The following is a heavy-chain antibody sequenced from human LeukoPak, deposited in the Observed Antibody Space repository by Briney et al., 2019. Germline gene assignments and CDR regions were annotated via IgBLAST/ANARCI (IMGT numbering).Heavy chain of an antibody. D-gene: IGHD2-15*01. Sequence: GGSLRLSCAASGFTFDDYAMHWVRQAPGKGLEWVSGISWNSGSIGYADSVKGRFTISRDNAKNSLYLQMNSLRAEDTAVYYCARLHCDGGTCYSGFDYWGQGTLVTVSS. CDR2: ISWNSGSI. J-gene: IGHJ4*02. V-gene: IGHV3-9*01. CDR1: GFTFDDYA. CDR3: ARLHCDGGTCYSGFDY.